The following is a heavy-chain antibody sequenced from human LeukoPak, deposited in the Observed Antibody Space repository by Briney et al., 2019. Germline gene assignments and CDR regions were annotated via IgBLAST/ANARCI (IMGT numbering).Heavy chain of an antibody. J-gene: IGHJ2*01. CDR1: GFTFSNYW. CDR2: IKEDGSEK. CDR3: AREGKHIVVVPAATGLPPPPTYWYFDL. D-gene: IGHD2-2*01. V-gene: IGHV3-7*01. Sequence: GGSLRLSCAASGFTFSNYWMSWVRQAPGKGLEWVANIKEDGSEKYYVDSVKGRFTISRDNAKNSLYLQMNSLRAEDTAVYYCAREGKHIVVVPAATGLPPPPTYWYFDLWGRGTLVTVSS.